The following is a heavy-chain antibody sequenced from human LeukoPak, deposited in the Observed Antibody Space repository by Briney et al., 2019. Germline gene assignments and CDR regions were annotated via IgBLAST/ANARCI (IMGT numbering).Heavy chain of an antibody. J-gene: IGHJ5*02. CDR3: ARADAEQPNWFDP. V-gene: IGHV1-46*01. Sequence: ASVKVSCKASGYTFTGYYMHWVRQAPGQGLEWMGIINPSGGSTSYAQKFQGRVTMTRDMSTSTVYMELSSLRSEDTAVYYCARADAEQPNWFDPWGQGTLVTVSS. CDR2: INPSGGST. D-gene: IGHD1-26*01. CDR1: GYTFTGYY.